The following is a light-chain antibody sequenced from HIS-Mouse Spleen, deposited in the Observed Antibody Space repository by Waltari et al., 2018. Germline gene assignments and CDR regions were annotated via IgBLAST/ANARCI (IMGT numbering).Light chain of an antibody. CDR2: EGS. Sequence: QSALTQPASVSGSPGQSITISCTGTSSDVGSYNLVSWYQQHPGKAPKLMIYEGSKRPSGGSNRCSGSKSGNTASLTISGLQAEDEADYYCCSYAGSSTFLYVFGTGTKVTVL. CDR3: CSYAGSSTFLYV. J-gene: IGLJ1*01. V-gene: IGLV2-23*03. CDR1: SSDVGSYNL.